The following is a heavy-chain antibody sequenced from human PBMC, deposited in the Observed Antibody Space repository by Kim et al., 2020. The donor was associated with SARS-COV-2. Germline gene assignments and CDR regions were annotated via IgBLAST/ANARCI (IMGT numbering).Heavy chain of an antibody. Sequence: GGSLRLSCVASGLPFSTYAMTWVRQAPGRGLEWVAAIRSSTFTTCYSDSVKGRFTISRDDFKNTLYLQMNNLRGDDTALYYCAKPPIWLSESVDNWGPGTMVTVSS. D-gene: IGHD5-18*01. J-gene: IGHJ3*02. CDR1: GLPFSTYA. V-gene: IGHV3-23*01. CDR3: AKPPIWLSESVDN. CDR2: IRSSTFTT.